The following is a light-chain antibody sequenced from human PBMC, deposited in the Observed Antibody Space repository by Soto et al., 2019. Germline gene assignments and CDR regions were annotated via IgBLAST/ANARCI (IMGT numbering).Light chain of an antibody. V-gene: IGKV3-20*01. CDR1: QTLSPNY. Sequence: DIVLTQSPGTLCLSPGVRGTLSFRASQTLSPNYLAWCQQKPGHPPRLLIYGSSKRATGIPDRFSGSGSGTDFTLTISRLEPDDFGVYFCQQYSALPMTFGQGTRLEIK. CDR3: QQYSALPMT. J-gene: IGKJ5*01. CDR2: GSS.